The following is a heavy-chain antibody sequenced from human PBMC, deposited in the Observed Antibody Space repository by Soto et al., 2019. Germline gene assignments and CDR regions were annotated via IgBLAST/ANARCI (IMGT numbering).Heavy chain of an antibody. J-gene: IGHJ4*02. CDR3: AKDTGRRYYFDY. V-gene: IGHV3-30*18. Sequence: QVQLVESGGGVVQPGRSLRLSCAASGFTFSNYGMHWVRQAPGKGLEWVAVISYDGSKKYYADSVMGRFTISRDNSKNTRYLQMNSLRAEDTAVYYCAKDTGRRYYFDYWGQGTLVTVSS. D-gene: IGHD1-20*01. CDR2: ISYDGSKK. CDR1: GFTFSNYG.